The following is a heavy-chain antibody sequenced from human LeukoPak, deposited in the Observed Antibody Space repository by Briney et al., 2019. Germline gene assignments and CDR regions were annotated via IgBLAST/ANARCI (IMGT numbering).Heavy chain of an antibody. V-gene: IGHV1-69*13. CDR2: IIPIFGTA. CDR1: GGTFSSYA. Sequence: SVKVSCKASGGTFSSYAISWVRQAPGQGLEWMGGIIPIFGTANHAQKFQGRVTITADESTSTAYMELSSLRSEDTAVYYCASSRFLEWPSYYYGMDVWGQGTTVTVSS. J-gene: IGHJ6*02. D-gene: IGHD3-3*01. CDR3: ASSRFLEWPSYYYGMDV.